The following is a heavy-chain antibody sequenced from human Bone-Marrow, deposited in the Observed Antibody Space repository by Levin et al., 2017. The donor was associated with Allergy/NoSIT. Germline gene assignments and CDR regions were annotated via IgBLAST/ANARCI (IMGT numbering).Heavy chain of an antibody. V-gene: IGHV4-38-2*01. CDR2: IYHSGRT. CDR1: GYSISNGYY. CDR3: ASYDFWSGYPINGMDV. Sequence: SQTLSLTCAVSGYSISNGYYWGWIRQPPGKGLEWIGSIYHSGRTYYNPSLKSRVTISVDTSKNQFSLRLNSVTAADTAVYYCASYDFWSGYPINGMDVWGQGTTVTVSS. J-gene: IGHJ6*02. D-gene: IGHD3-3*01.